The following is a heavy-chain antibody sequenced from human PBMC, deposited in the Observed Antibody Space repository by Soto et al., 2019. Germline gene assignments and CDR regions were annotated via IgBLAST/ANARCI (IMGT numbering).Heavy chain of an antibody. CDR3: AKDSAGYGDWEMDV. Sequence: GGSLRLSCAASGFTFDDYAMHWVRQAPGKGLEWVSGISWNSGSIGYVDSVKGRFTISRDNAKNSLYLQMNSLRAEDTALYYCAKDSAGYGDWEMDVWGKGTTVTVSS. CDR1: GFTFDDYA. J-gene: IGHJ6*04. CDR2: ISWNSGSI. D-gene: IGHD4-17*01. V-gene: IGHV3-9*01.